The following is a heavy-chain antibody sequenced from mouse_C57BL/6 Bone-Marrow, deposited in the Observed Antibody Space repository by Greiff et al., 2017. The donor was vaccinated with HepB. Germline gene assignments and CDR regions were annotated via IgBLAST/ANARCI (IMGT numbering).Heavy chain of an antibody. V-gene: IGHV1-82*01. CDR2: IYPGDGDT. D-gene: IGHD1-1*01. Sequence: VKLMESGPELVKPGASVKISCKASGYAFSSSWMNWVKQRPGKGLEWIGRIYPGDGDTNYNGKFKGKATLTADKYSSTAYMQLSSLTSEDSAVYFCLITTVVATENFDYWGEGTTLTVSS. J-gene: IGHJ2*01. CDR1: GYAFSSSW. CDR3: LITTVVATENFDY.